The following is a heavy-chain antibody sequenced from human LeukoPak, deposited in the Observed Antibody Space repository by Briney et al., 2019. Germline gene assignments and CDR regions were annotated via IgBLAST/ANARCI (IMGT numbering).Heavy chain of an antibody. CDR3: AREGAVGVSAFEGYYYYYGMDV. Sequence: GRSLRLSCAASGFTFSSYGMHWVRQAPGKGLXXXXXXXXXXXXNSFADSVKGRFTISRDNSKNTLYLQMNSLRAEDTAVYYCAREGAVGVSAFEGYYYYYGMDVGGQGTTVTVSS. J-gene: IGHJ6*02. D-gene: IGHD3-3*02. CDR1: GFTFSSYG. V-gene: IGHV3-30*03. CDR2: XXXXXXXN.